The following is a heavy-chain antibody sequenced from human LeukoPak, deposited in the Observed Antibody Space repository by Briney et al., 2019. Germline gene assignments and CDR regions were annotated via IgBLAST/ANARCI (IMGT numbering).Heavy chain of an antibody. CDR3: ARGPGGAY. Sequence: PSETLSLTCAVYGGSFSGYYWSWIRQPPGKGLEWIGEINHSGSTNYNPSLKSRVTISVDTSKNQFSLKLSSVTAADTAVYYCARGPGGAYWGQGTLVTVSS. CDR1: GGSFSGYY. J-gene: IGHJ4*02. D-gene: IGHD4-17*01. V-gene: IGHV4-34*01. CDR2: INHSGST.